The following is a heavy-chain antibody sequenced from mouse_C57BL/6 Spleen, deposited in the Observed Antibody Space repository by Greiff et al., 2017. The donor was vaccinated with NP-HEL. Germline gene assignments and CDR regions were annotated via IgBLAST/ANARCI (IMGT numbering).Heavy chain of an antibody. J-gene: IGHJ2*01. Sequence: VQLQQPGAELVMPGASVKLSCKASGYTFTSYWMHWVKQRPGQGLEWIGEIDPSDSYTNYNQKFKGKSTLTVDKSSSTAYMQLSSLTSEDSAVYYCARAGAQALDYWGQGTTLTVSS. CDR2: IDPSDSYT. CDR3: ARAGAQALDY. D-gene: IGHD3-2*02. CDR1: GYTFTSYW. V-gene: IGHV1-69*01.